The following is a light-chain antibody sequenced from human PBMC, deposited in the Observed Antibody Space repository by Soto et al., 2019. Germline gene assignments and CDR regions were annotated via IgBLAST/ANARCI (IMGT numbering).Light chain of an antibody. CDR3: SSYTTSSTPVI. CDR1: SSDIGGSNS. Sequence: QSVLTQPASVSGSPGQSITISCTGTSSDIGGSNSVSWYQQHPGKAPKLMIYDVSNWPSGVSNRFSGSKSGNTASLTISGLQAEDEADYYCSSYTTSSTPVIFGGGTKLTVL. CDR2: DVS. J-gene: IGLJ2*01. V-gene: IGLV2-14*01.